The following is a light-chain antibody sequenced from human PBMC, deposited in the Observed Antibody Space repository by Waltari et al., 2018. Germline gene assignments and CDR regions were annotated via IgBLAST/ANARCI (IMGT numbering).Light chain of an antibody. CDR3: SSYTSSSTWV. CDR1: RSDVGGYND. Sequence: QSALTQPASVSGSPGQSITISCTGTRSDVGGYNDVSWYQQHPGKAPKLMIFDVSKRPSGVSYRFSGSKSGNTASLTISGLQAEDEADYYCSSYTSSSTWVFGGGTKLTVL. CDR2: DVS. V-gene: IGLV2-14*03. J-gene: IGLJ3*02.